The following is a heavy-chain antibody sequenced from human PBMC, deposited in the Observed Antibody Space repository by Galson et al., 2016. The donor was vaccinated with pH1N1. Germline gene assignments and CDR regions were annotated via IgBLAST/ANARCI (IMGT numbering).Heavy chain of an antibody. J-gene: IGHJ4*02. CDR1: GFSLSTSGVG. Sequence: PALVKPTQTLTLTCTFSGFSLSTSGVGVGWIRQPPGKALEWLALIYWNDDKRYSPSLKSRLTITKDTSKNQVVLTMTNMDPVDTATYHCAQFGYGDYVDYCDYWGQGTLVTVSS. V-gene: IGHV2-5*01. CDR2: IYWNDDK. D-gene: IGHD4-17*01. CDR3: AQFGYGDYVDYCDY.